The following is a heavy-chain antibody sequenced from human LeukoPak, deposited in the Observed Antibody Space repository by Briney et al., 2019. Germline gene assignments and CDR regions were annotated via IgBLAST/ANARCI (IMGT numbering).Heavy chain of an antibody. CDR1: GGTFSSYA. Sequence: GASVKVSCKASGGTFSSYAISWVRQAPGQGLEWMGGIIPIFGTANYAQKFQGRVTITADESTGTAYMELSSLRSEDTAVYYCARGAGKQLVRWFDPWGQGTLVTVSS. D-gene: IGHD6-6*01. J-gene: IGHJ5*02. CDR2: IIPIFGTA. V-gene: IGHV1-69*13. CDR3: ARGAGKQLVRWFDP.